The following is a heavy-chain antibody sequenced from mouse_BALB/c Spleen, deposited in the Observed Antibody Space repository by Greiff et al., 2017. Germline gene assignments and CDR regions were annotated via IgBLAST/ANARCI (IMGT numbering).Heavy chain of an antibody. CDR2: INPSNGRT. CDR1: GYTFTSYW. CDR3: ARLGYYGSKGFAY. V-gene: IGHV1S81*02. J-gene: IGHJ3*01. D-gene: IGHD1-1*01. Sequence: QVQLKQPGAELVKPGASVKLSCKASGYTFTSYWMHWVKQRPGQGLEWIGEINPSNGRTNYNEKFKSKATLTVDKSSSTAYMQLSSLTSEDSAVYYCARLGYYGSKGFAYWGQGTLVTVSA.